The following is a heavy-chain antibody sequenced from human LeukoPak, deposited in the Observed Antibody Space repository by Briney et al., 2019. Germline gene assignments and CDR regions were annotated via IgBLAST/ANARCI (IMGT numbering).Heavy chain of an antibody. CDR2: IYPGDSDT. CDR3: ARGGYYGSGSYYSFDY. V-gene: IGHV5-51*01. CDR1: GYSFTSYW. J-gene: IGHJ4*02. Sequence: GESLKISCKGSGYSFTSYWIGWVRQMPGKGLEWMGIIYPGDSDTRHSPSFQGQVTISADKSINTAYLQRSSLKASDTAMYYCARGGYYGSGSYYSFDYWGQGTLVTVSS. D-gene: IGHD3-10*01.